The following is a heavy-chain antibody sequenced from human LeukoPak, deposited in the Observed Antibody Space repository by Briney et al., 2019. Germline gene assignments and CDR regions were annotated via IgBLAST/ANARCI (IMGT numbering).Heavy chain of an antibody. D-gene: IGHD3-22*01. V-gene: IGHV3-43D*03. J-gene: IGHJ4*02. CDR3: AKDGGDYYDSSGPWGYYFDY. CDR1: GFTFDDYA. Sequence: GGSLRLSCAASGFTFDDYAMHWVRQAPGKGLEWVSLISWYGGSTYYADSVKGRFTSSRDNSKNSLYLQMNSLRAEDTALYYYAKDGGDYYDSSGPWGYYFDYWGQGTLVTVSS. CDR2: ISWYGGST.